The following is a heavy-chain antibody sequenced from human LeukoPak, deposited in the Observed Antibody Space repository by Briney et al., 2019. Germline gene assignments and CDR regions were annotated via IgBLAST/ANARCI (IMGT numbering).Heavy chain of an antibody. CDR1: GYTVTSYG. D-gene: IGHD3-10*01. CDR2: ISAYNGNT. CDR3: ARDRATMVRGVIQTPPGTWGDY. Sequence: ASVKVSCKASGYTVTSYGISWVRQAPGQGLEWMGWISAYNGNTNYAQNIQGRVTMTTDTSTSTAYMELRSLRSDDTAVYYCARDRATMVRGVIQTPPGTWGDYWGQGTLVTVSS. V-gene: IGHV1-18*01. J-gene: IGHJ4*02.